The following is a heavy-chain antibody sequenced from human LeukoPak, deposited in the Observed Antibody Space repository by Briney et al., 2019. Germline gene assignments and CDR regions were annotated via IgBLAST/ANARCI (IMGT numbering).Heavy chain of an antibody. CDR1: GFTLSSYS. CDR2: ISSSSSYI. J-gene: IGHJ4*02. CDR3: ARDFYDSSGYYYRFDY. V-gene: IGHV3-21*01. Sequence: PGGSLRLSCAASGFTLSSYSMNWVRQAPGKGLEWVSSISSSSSYIYYADSVKGRFTISRDNAKNSLYLQMNSLRAEDTAVYYCARDFYDSSGYYYRFDYWGQGTLVTVSS. D-gene: IGHD3-22*01.